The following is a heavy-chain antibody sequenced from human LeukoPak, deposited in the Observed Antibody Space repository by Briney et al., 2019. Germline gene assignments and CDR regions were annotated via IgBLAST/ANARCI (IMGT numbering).Heavy chain of an antibody. CDR3: ARVEYRSGSYSSWFDP. CDR1: GGSISDFY. V-gene: IGHV4-59*08. D-gene: IGHD3-10*01. CDR2: ISDGGNT. J-gene: IGHJ5*02. Sequence: SETLSLTCTVSGGSISDFYWAWIRQPPGKGLEWIGYISDGGNTDYQHSLKSRVTISVDMSKNQFSLELISVTAADTAVYYCARVEYRSGSYSSWFDPWGQGTLVTVSS.